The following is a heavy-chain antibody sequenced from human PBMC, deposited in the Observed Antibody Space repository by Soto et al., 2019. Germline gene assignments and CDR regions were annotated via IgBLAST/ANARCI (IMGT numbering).Heavy chain of an antibody. CDR2: IWYDGSNK. CDR3: ARAGTTGTTTTRMIGGH. J-gene: IGHJ4*02. CDR1: GFTFSSYG. D-gene: IGHD1-1*01. V-gene: IGHV3-33*01. Sequence: QVQLVESGGGVVQPGSSLRLSCAASGFTFSSYGMHWVRQAPGKGLEWVAVIWYDGSNKYYADSVKGRFTISRDNSKNTLYLQMNSLRAEDTAVYYCARAGTTGTTTTRMIGGHWGQGTLVTVSS.